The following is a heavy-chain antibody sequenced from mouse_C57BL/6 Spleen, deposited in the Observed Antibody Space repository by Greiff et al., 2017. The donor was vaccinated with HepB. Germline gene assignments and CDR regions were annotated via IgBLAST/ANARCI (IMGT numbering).Heavy chain of an antibody. J-gene: IGHJ2*01. CDR3: VRDGFYYGYDGFDY. V-gene: IGHV10-3*01. D-gene: IGHD2-2*01. Sequence: EVQLQESGGGLVQPKGSLKLSCAASGFTFNTYAMHWVRQAPGKGLEWVARIRSKSSNYATYYADSVKDRFTISRDDSQSMLYLQMNNLKTEDTAMYYCVRDGFYYGYDGFDYWGQGTTLTVSS. CDR1: GFTFNTYA. CDR2: IRSKSSNYAT.